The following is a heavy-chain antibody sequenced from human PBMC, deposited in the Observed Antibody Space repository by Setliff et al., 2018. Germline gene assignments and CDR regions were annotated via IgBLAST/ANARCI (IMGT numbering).Heavy chain of an antibody. J-gene: IGHJ4*02. CDR1: GDSISSSTYH. CDR2: IYYNGNT. Sequence: ETLSLTCTVSGDSISSSTYHWGWIRQSPGKGLEWIGNIYYNGNTNKNPSLKSRVTISVDTSRDQFSLRLSSVTAADTAMYYCARVRVVQGYYEFDYWGQGTLVTVSS. V-gene: IGHV4-39*07. CDR3: ARVRVVQGYYEFDY. D-gene: IGHD3-16*01.